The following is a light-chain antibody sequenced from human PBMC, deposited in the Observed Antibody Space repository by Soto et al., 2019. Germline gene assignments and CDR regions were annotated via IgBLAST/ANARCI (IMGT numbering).Light chain of an antibody. J-gene: IGKJ5*01. CDR1: QSVNLN. V-gene: IGKV3-20*01. CDR3: QQYVIPVT. CDR2: GAS. Sequence: IMMTQSLGTLSVSPGVGATLSCTASQSVNLNLAWYQQQPGPAPRLLSYGASNRATGPPERFSGSGSGTDFTPTISRLQPQDSAMYYRQQYVIPVTFGQGTRLEIK.